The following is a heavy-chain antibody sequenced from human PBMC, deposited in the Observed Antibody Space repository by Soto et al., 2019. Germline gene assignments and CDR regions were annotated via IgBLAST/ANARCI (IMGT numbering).Heavy chain of an antibody. Sequence: SETLSLTCAVSGYSISSGYYWGWIRQPPGKGLERIGSIYHSGSTYYNPSLKSRDTISVDTSKNQFSLKLSSVTAADTAVYYCARAVITMVRGVMRINWFDPWGQGTLVTVSS. CDR3: ARAVITMVRGVMRINWFDP. CDR1: GYSISSGYY. V-gene: IGHV4-38-2*01. CDR2: IYHSGST. D-gene: IGHD3-10*01. J-gene: IGHJ5*02.